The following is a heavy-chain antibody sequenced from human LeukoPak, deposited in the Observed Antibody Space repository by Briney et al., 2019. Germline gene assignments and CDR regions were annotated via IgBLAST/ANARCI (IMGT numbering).Heavy chain of an antibody. Sequence: GRSLRLSCGASGFTFSSYGMHWVRQPPGKGLEWVAIISYDGSKKYYADSVKGRFTISRDNAKNSLYLQMNSLRVEDTAVYYCASDGERDLPLEYWGQGTLVTVS. V-gene: IGHV3-30*03. CDR2: ISYDGSKK. J-gene: IGHJ4*02. D-gene: IGHD3-10*01. CDR3: ASDGERDLPLEY. CDR1: GFTFSSYG.